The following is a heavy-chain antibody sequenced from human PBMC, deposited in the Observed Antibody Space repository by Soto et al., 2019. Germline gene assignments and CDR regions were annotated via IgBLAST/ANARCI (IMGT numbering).Heavy chain of an antibody. V-gene: IGHV3-30*18. J-gene: IGHJ6*02. CDR1: GFTFSSYG. CDR3: AKKGNPGPDHSYYGMDV. CDR2: ISYDGSNK. Sequence: GGFLRLSCAASGFTFSSYGMHWVRQAPGKGLEWVAVISYDGSNKYYADSVKGRFTISRDNSKNTLYLQMNSLRAEDTAVYYCAKKGNPGPDHSYYGMDVWGQGTTVTVSS.